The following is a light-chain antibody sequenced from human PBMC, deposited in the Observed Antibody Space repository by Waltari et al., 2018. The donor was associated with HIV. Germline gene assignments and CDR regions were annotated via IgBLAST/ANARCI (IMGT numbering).Light chain of an antibody. CDR1: ALPRQY. CDR3: QTTDRNGVVA. V-gene: IGLV3-25*03. J-gene: IGLJ2*01. CDR2: QDN. Sequence: SSALTQTPSVPVSPGQTATITSSGAALPRQYPHWSHQREGQAPLLVIFQDNKWPSGIPERFSASSSGTVLTLTISGVQTEDEGDYYCQTTDRNGVVAFGGGTKVTVL.